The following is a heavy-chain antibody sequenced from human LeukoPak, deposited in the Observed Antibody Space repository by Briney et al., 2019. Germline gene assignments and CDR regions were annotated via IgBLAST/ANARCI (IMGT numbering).Heavy chain of an antibody. CDR1: GFTFSSYA. Sequence: PGGSLRLSCAASGFTFSSYAMSWVRQAPGKGLEWVSTISGSGGGTYYADSVKGRFTISRDNSKNTLYLQMNSLRAEDTAVYYCAKVVGATTTGYFDYWGQGGPVSVSS. J-gene: IGHJ4*02. CDR3: AKVVGATTTGYFDY. CDR2: ISGSGGGT. V-gene: IGHV3-23*01. D-gene: IGHD1-26*01.